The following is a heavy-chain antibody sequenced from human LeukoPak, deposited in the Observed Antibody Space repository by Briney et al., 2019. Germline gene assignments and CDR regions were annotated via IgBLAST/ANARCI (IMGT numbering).Heavy chain of an antibody. CDR1: GGSISSSSYY. V-gene: IGHV4-39*07. CDR3: ASTIHYGSGPPYPLNWFDP. CDR2: IYYSGST. J-gene: IGHJ5*02. Sequence: SETLSLTCTVSGGSISSSSYYWGWIRQPPGKGLEWIGSIYYSGSTYYNPSLKSRVTISVDTSKNQFSLKLSSVTAADTAVYYCASTIHYGSGPPYPLNWFDPWGQGTLVTVSS. D-gene: IGHD3-10*01.